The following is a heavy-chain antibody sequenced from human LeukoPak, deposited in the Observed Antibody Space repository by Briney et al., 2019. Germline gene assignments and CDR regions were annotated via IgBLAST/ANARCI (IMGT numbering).Heavy chain of an antibody. CDR3: ARGGGSYPRAFDP. CDR2: INHSGST. J-gene: IGHJ5*02. CDR1: GGSFSGYY. Sequence: SETLSLTCAVYGGSFSGYYWSWIRQPPGKGLEWIGEINHSGSTNYNPSLKSRVTISVDTSKNQFSLKLSSVTAADTAVHYCARGGGSYPRAFDPWGQGTLVTVSS. D-gene: IGHD1-26*01. V-gene: IGHV4-34*01.